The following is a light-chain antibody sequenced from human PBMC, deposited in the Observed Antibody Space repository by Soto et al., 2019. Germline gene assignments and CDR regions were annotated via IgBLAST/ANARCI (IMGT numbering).Light chain of an antibody. CDR2: EVS. Sequence: QSVLTQPASVSGSPGQSITISCAGTDSDVGGYKYVSWYQHHPGKAPKLMIYEVSNRPSGVSNRFSGSKSGNTASLTISGLQAEDEADYYCSSYTRSSTLYVFGPGTKLTVL. CDR3: SSYTRSSTLYV. J-gene: IGLJ1*01. V-gene: IGLV2-14*01. CDR1: DSDVGGYKY.